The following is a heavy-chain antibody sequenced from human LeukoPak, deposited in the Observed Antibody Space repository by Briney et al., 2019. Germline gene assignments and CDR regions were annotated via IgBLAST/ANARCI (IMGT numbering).Heavy chain of an antibody. CDR1: GGSISSYY. V-gene: IGHV4-59*12. J-gene: IGHJ3*02. CDR2: IYYSGST. CDR3: ARVRVGANDAFDI. Sequence: SSETLSLTCTVSGGSISSYYWSWIRQPPGKGLEWIGYIYYSGSTNYNPSLKSRVTMSVDTSKNQFSLKLSSVTAADTAVYYCARVRVGANDAFDIWGQGTMVTVSS. D-gene: IGHD1-26*01.